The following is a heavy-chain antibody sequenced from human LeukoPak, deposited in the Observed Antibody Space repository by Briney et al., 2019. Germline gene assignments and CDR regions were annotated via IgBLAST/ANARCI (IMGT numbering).Heavy chain of an antibody. Sequence: GGSLRLSCAASGFTFSSYWMSWVRQAPGKGLEWVANIKQDGSEKYYVDSVKGRFTISRDNSKNTLYLQMNSLRAEDTAVYHCAKVTTYGDYYFDYWGQGTLVTVSS. V-gene: IGHV3-7*03. CDR1: GFTFSSYW. J-gene: IGHJ4*02. CDR2: IKQDGSEK. D-gene: IGHD4-17*01. CDR3: AKVTTYGDYYFDY.